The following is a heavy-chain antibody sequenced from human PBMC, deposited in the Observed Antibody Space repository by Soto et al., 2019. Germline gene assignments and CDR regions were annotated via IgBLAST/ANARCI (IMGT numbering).Heavy chain of an antibody. J-gene: IGHJ6*03. CDR1: GFTFSSYG. CDR3: AGVRVGGYMDV. V-gene: IGHV3-48*01. CDR2: ISSSSSTI. D-gene: IGHD3-10*01. Sequence: GGSLRLSCAASGFTFSSYGMNCVRQAPGKGLEWVSYISSSSSTIYYADSVKGRFPISRDNAKDSLYLQMNSLRAEDTAVYYWAGVRVGGYMDVWGKGTTVTVSS.